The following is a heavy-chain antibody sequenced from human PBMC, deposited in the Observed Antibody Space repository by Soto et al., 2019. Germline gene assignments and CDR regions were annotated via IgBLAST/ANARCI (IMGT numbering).Heavy chain of an antibody. CDR3: AKDLGYSSGWSNFDY. D-gene: IGHD6-19*01. V-gene: IGHV3-43*01. J-gene: IGHJ4*02. CDR1: GFTFDDYT. Sequence: EVQLVESGGVVVQPGGSLRLSCAASGFTFDDYTMHWVRQAPGKGLEWVSLISWDGGSTYYADSVKGRFTISRDNSKNSLYLQMNSLRTEDTALHYCAKDLGYSSGWSNFDYWGQGTLVTVSS. CDR2: ISWDGGST.